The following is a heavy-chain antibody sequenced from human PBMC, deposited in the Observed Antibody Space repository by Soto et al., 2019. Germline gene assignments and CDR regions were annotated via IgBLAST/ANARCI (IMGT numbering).Heavy chain of an antibody. J-gene: IGHJ5*02. CDR3: ARGRPLDILTGYYIGYIGNWFDP. V-gene: IGHV1-2*02. D-gene: IGHD3-9*01. CDR2: INPNSGGT. Sequence: GASVKVSCKASGYTFTGYYMHWVRQAPGQGLEWMGWINPNSGGTNYAQKFQGRVTMTRDTSISTAYMELSRLRSDDTAVYYCARGRPLDILTGYYIGYIGNWFDPWGQGTLVTVSS. CDR1: GYTFTGYY.